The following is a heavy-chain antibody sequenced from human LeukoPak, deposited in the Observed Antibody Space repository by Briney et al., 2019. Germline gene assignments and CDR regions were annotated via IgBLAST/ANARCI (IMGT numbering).Heavy chain of an antibody. CDR2: INAGNGNT. D-gene: IGHD3-10*01. Sequence: GASVKVSCKASGYTFTSYAMHWVRQAPGQRLEWMGWINAGNGNTKYSQEFQGRVTITRDTPASTAYMELSSLRSDDTAVYYCARVLLWFGELNRFDYWGQGTLVTVSS. V-gene: IGHV1-3*01. J-gene: IGHJ4*02. CDR1: GYTFTSYA. CDR3: ARVLLWFGELNRFDY.